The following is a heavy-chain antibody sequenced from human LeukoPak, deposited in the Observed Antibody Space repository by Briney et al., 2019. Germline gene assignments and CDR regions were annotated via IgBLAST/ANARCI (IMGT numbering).Heavy chain of an antibody. CDR2: IGPTGTDR. CDR1: GFTFSSCG. J-gene: IGHJ4*02. CDR3: ATETIGRHYDY. Sequence: TPGGSLRLSCAASGFTFSSCGFNWVRQAPGKGLEWVSSIGPTGTDRYCADSVRGRFTISRDNAKNSMYLQMDSLRDEDTAVYYCATETIGRHYDYWGQGTLLTVSS. V-gene: IGHV3-21*01. D-gene: IGHD1-14*01.